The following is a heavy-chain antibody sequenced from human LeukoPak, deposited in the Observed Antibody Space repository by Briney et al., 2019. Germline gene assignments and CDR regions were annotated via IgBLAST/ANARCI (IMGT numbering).Heavy chain of an antibody. CDR1: GGSISTDY. Sequence: SETLSLTCTASGGSISTDYWSWIRQPPGKGLEWIGYIYNSGNTNYTPSLKSRVTISIDTSKNQFSLKLNSVTAADTAVYYCARHTDRGVVFDHWGQGTLVTVSS. CDR2: IYNSGNT. J-gene: IGHJ4*02. CDR3: ARHTDRGVVFDH. V-gene: IGHV4-59*08. D-gene: IGHD3-10*01.